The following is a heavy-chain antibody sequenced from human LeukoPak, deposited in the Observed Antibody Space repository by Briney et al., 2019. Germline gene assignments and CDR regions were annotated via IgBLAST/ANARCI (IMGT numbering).Heavy chain of an antibody. CDR2: MNPNSGNT. Sequence: GASVKVSCKASGYTFTSYDINWVRQATGQGLEWMGWMNPNSGNTGYAQTFQGRVTITRNTSISTAYMELSSLRSEDTAVYYCARDLKIFGGNYYFDYWGQGTLVTVSS. V-gene: IGHV1-8*01. CDR3: ARDLKIFGGNYYFDY. CDR1: GYTFTSYD. D-gene: IGHD3-3*01. J-gene: IGHJ4*02.